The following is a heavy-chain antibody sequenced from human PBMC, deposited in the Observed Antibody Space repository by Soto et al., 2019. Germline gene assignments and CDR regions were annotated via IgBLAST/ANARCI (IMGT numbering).Heavy chain of an antibody. D-gene: IGHD3-16*02. J-gene: IGHJ3*02. CDR1: GYTFTSYG. CDR2: ISAYNGNT. V-gene: IGHV1-18*01. CDR3: ARALHYIWGSYRENDAFHI. Sequence: ASVKVSCKASGYTFTSYGISWVRQAPGQGLEWMGWISAYNGNTNYAQKLQGRVTMTTDTSTSTAYMELRSLRSDDTAVYYCARALHYIWGSYRENDAFHIWGQGTMVNVS.